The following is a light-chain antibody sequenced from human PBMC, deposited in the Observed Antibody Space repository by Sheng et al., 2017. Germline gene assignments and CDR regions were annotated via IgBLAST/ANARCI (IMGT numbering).Light chain of an antibody. CDR3: CSRDSNTIYV. CDR1: SLRDNY. J-gene: IGLJ1*01. CDR2: GKD. Sequence: LTQGPTVSVALGQTVKITCQGDSLRDNYASWYQQKPGQAPVLVFFGKDNRPSGIPDRFSASTSGDTAFLTITGAQAEDEADYYCCSRDSNTIYVFGTGTQV. V-gene: IGLV3-19*01.